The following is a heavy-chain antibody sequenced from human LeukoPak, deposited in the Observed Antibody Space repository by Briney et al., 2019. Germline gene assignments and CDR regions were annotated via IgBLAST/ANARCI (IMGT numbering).Heavy chain of an antibody. CDR1: GFTFSSYA. J-gene: IGHJ4*02. CDR3: AKGSSFIMVRGVTLDY. Sequence: GGSLRLSCAASGFTFSSYAMSWVRQAPGKGLEWVSAISGSGGSTYYADSVKGRFTISRDNSKNTLYLQMNSLRAEDTAVYYCAKGSSFIMVRGVTLDYWGQGTLVTVSS. D-gene: IGHD3-10*01. CDR2: ISGSGGST. V-gene: IGHV3-23*01.